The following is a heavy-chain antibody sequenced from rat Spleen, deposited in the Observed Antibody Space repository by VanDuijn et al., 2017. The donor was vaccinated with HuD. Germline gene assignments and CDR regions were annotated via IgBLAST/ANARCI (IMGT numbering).Heavy chain of an antibody. D-gene: IGHD1-6*01. CDR3: ARHALMYTTDPFAY. CDR2: ISYDGGNT. Sequence: EVQLVESGGGLVQPGRSLKLSCAASGFTFSDYYMAWVRQAPTKGLEWVASISYDGGNTYSRDSVRGRFTISRDNAKSTLYLQMDSLRSEDTATYYCARHALMYTTDPFAYWGQGTLVTVSS. CDR1: GFTFSDYY. J-gene: IGHJ3*01. V-gene: IGHV5-25*01.